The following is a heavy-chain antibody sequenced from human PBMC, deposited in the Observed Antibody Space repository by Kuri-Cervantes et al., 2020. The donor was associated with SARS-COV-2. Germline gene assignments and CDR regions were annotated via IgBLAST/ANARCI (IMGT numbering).Heavy chain of an antibody. CDR1: GFTFSSYG. D-gene: IGHD3-10*01. Sequence: GGSLRLSCAASGFTFSSYGMHWVRQAPGKGLEWVAVISYDGSNKDYADSVKGRFTISRDNSKNTLYLQMNSLRAEDTAVYYCARGFRAGPGEYFDLWGRGTLVTVSS. V-gene: IGHV3-30*03. J-gene: IGHJ2*01. CDR3: ARGFRAGPGEYFDL. CDR2: ISYDGSNK.